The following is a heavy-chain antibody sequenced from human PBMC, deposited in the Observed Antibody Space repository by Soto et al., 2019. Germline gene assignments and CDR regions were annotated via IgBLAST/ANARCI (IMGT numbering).Heavy chain of an antibody. CDR2: IYYSGST. D-gene: IGHD3-22*01. V-gene: IGHV4-31*03. J-gene: IGHJ5*02. CDR3: ARDRYYDSSGLNWFDP. CDR1: GGSISSGGYY. Sequence: SETLSLTCTVSGGSISSGGYYWSWIRQHPGKGLEWIGYIYYSGSTYYNPSLKSRVTISVDRSKNQFSLKLSSVTAADTAVYYCARDRYYDSSGLNWFDPWGQGTLVTVSS.